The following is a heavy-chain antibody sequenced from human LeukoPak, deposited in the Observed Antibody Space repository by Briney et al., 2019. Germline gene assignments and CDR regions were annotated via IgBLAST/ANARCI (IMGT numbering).Heavy chain of an antibody. J-gene: IGHJ6*02. CDR1: GFTFSSYA. CDR3: AREYYDFWSGYIYYYYGMDV. D-gene: IGHD3-3*01. V-gene: IGHV3-30-3*01. Sequence: HPGGSLRLSCAASGFTFSSYAMHWVRQAPGKGLEWVPVISYDGSNKYYADSVKGRFTIARVKSKNTLYLQMNSLRAEDTAVYYCAREYYDFWSGYIYYYYGMDVWGQGTTVTVSS. CDR2: ISYDGSNK.